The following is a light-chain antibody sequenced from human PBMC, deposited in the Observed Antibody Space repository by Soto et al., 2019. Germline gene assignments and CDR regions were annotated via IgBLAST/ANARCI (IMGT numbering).Light chain of an antibody. V-gene: IGKV1-33*01. CDR1: QDIRKY. J-gene: IGKJ3*01. Sequence: DLQMTQSPSSLSASVGDRVTITCQASQDIRKYLSWYQQKPGRAPKLLIYGASNLETGVPSRFSGSGYGTDFTFTISSLQPEDIGTYYCQHYDHLPPFTFGPGTKVAIK. CDR2: GAS. CDR3: QHYDHLPPFT.